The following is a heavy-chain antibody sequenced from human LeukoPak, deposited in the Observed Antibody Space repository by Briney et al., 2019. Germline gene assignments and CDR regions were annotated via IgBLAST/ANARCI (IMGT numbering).Heavy chain of an antibody. Sequence: ASVKVSCKASGYTFTGYYMHWVRQAPGQGLEWMGWINPNSGGTNYAQKFQGRVTMTRDTSTSTAYMELRSLRSDDTAVYYCARAGSICGGDCPNWFDPWGQGTLVTVSS. CDR2: INPNSGGT. CDR3: ARAGSICGGDCPNWFDP. J-gene: IGHJ5*02. CDR1: GYTFTGYY. D-gene: IGHD2-21*02. V-gene: IGHV1-2*02.